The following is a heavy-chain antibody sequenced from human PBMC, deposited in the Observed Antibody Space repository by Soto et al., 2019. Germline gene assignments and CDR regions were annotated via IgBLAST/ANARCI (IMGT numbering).Heavy chain of an antibody. Sequence: SVKVSCKASGGTFSSNAISWVRQAAGQGLEWMGGIIPILDTAKYAQKFQGRVTITADKSTSTAYMELSSLRSEDTAVYYCARDGRSSYSSGWYYFDYRGQGTLVTVSS. V-gene: IGHV1-69*10. CDR3: ARDGRSSYSSGWYYFDY. CDR2: IIPILDTA. CDR1: GGTFSSNA. D-gene: IGHD6-19*01. J-gene: IGHJ4*02.